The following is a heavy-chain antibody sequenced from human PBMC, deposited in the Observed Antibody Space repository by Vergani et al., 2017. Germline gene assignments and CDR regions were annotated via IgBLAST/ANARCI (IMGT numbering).Heavy chain of an antibody. Sequence: QVQLQESGPGLVKPSETLSLTCTVSGGSISSYYWSWIRPPPGKGLEWIGYIYYSGSTNYNPSLKSRVTISVDTSKNQFSLKLSSVTAADTAVYYCARDSLYSNPGRYYYYMDVWGKGTTVTVSS. D-gene: IGHD4-11*01. V-gene: IGHV4-59*01. CDR1: GGSISSYY. J-gene: IGHJ6*03. CDR3: ARDSLYSNPGRYYYYMDV. CDR2: IYYSGST.